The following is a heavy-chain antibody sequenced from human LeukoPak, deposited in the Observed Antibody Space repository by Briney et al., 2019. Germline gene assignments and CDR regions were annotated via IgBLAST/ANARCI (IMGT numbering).Heavy chain of an antibody. CDR2: IDPNNGAT. V-gene: IGHV1-2*02. D-gene: IGHD2-8*01. J-gene: IGHJ4*02. CDR1: GYTFTSYY. CDR3: TSHRMGSDTDY. Sequence: ASVKVSCKASGYTFTSYYIHWVRQAPGQGLELMGLIDPNNGATFYAQKFRGRVTMTRDTSFSTAYMELSRLRSDDTALYYCTSHRMGSDTDYWGQGTLVSVSP.